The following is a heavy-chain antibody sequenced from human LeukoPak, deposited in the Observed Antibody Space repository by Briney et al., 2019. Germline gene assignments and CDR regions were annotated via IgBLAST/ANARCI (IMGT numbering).Heavy chain of an antibody. CDR3: VRDGPMIRGVPYMDV. D-gene: IGHD3-10*01. V-gene: IGHV3-74*01. CDR2: IDTDGGT. J-gene: IGHJ6*03. Sequence: PGGSLRLSCAASGFTFSSYWMHWVRQAPGKGLVWVSRIDTDGGTSYADSVKGRFTISRDNAKNTLYLQMNSLRAEDTAVYYCVRDGPMIRGVPYMDVWGKGTTGTVSS. CDR1: GFTFSSYW.